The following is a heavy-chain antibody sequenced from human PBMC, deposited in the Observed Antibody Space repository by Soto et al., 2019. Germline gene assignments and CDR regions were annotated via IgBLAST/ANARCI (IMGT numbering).Heavy chain of an antibody. D-gene: IGHD6-19*01. J-gene: IGHJ5*02. CDR3: ARSQVAALNWFDP. V-gene: IGHV1-18*01. CDR2: ISAYNGNT. CDR1: GYTFTSYG. Sequence: ASVKVSCTASGYTFTSYGSSWVRQAPGQGLEWMGWISAYNGNTNYAQKLQGRVTMTTDTSTSTAYMELRSLRSDDTAVYYCARSQVAALNWFDPWGQGTLVTVSS.